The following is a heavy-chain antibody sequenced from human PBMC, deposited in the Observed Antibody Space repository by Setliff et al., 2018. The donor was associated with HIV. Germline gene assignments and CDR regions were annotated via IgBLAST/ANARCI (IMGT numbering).Heavy chain of an antibody. V-gene: IGHV4-38-2*01. Sequence: PSQTLSLTCAVSGYSISSAYYWGWIRQPPGKGLEWLGSNYYSGSTYYNPSLKRRVTISVDTSKNQFSRQLNSVTAADTALYYCATGGGPNPTVGHSYRYYYGMDVWGQGTTVTVSS. D-gene: IGHD3-16*01. CDR3: ATGGGPNPTVGHSYRYYYGMDV. J-gene: IGHJ6*02. CDR2: NYYSGST. CDR1: GYSISSAYY.